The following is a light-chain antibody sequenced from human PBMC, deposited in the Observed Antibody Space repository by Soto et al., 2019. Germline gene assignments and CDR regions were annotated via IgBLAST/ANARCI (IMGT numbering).Light chain of an antibody. CDR1: QSISSY. J-gene: IGKJ2*01. CDR2: AAS. Sequence: DIEMTQSPSSLSPSVGDRVTITCRASQSISSYLNWYQQKPGKAPKLLIYAASSLQSGVPSRFSGSGSGTDFTLTISSLQPEDFATYYCQQSYSTPLTFVQGTKLEIK. V-gene: IGKV1-39*01. CDR3: QQSYSTPLT.